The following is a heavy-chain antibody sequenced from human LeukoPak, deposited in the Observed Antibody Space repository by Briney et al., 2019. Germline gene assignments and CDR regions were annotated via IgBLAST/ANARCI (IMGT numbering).Heavy chain of an antibody. D-gene: IGHD6-13*01. CDR1: GFIFSSYA. V-gene: IGHV3-30-3*01. Sequence: PGGSLRLSCADSGFIFSSYAMHWVRQAPGKGLEWVAVISYDGSNKYYADSVKGRFTISRDNSKNTLYLQMNSLRAEDTAVYYCAREPIAAAGEFDYWGQGTLVTVSS. CDR3: AREPIAAAGEFDY. J-gene: IGHJ4*02. CDR2: ISYDGSNK.